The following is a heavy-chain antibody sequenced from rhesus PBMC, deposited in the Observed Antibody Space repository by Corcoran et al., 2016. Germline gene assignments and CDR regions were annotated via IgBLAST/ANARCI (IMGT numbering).Heavy chain of an antibody. CDR1: GYSISSGYG. D-gene: IGHD4-35*01. J-gene: IGHJ4*01. Sequence: QVQLQESGPGLVKPSETLSLTCAVSGYSISSGYGWGWIRQPPGKGLEWIGQIYGGSGSTYYKPSLNMRVTVSKDTSKYQFYLKLSAVTAAATAVYYCARGDYGNLRAFDYWGQGVLVTVSS. CDR2: IYGGSGST. CDR3: ARGDYGNLRAFDY. V-gene: IGHV4-127*01.